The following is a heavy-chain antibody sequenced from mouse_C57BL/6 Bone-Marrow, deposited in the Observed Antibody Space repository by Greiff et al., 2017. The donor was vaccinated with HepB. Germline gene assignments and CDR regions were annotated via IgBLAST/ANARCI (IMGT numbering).Heavy chain of an antibody. D-gene: IGHD1-1*01. CDR3: ASIYYYGSSYGANAMDY. Sequence: DVKLQESVAELVRPGASVKLSCTASGFNIKNTYMHWVKQRPEQGLEWIGRIDPANGNTKYAPKFQGKATITADTSSNTAYLQLSSLTSEDTAIYYCASIYYYGSSYGANAMDYWGQGTSVTVSS. CDR2: IDPANGNT. V-gene: IGHV14-3*01. J-gene: IGHJ4*01. CDR1: GFNIKNTY.